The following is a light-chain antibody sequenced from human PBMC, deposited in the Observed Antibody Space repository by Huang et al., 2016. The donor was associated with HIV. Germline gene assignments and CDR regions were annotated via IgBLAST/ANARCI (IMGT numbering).Light chain of an antibody. J-gene: IGKJ4*01. V-gene: IGKV3-11*01. CDR1: QSVSSY. CDR3: QQRSNWLS. CDR2: GAS. Sequence: EIVLTQSPATLSLSPGERATLSCRASQSVSSYVAWYQQKPGQAPRLLIYGASNRATGIAARFSGRGSGTDFTRTISSLEPDDFAGYYCQQRSNWLSFGGGTRVEIK.